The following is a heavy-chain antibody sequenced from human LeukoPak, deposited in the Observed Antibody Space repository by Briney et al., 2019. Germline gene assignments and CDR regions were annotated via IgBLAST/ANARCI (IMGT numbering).Heavy chain of an antibody. CDR1: GYTFTSYD. CDR2: MNPNSGNT. Sequence: ASVKVSCKASGYTFTSYDINWVRQATGQGLEWSGWMNPNSGNTGYAQKFQGRVTITRNTPIIPAYMELISLRSEDTAVYYCARPTVTDDFGIWGQGTMVTVSS. J-gene: IGHJ3*02. V-gene: IGHV1-8*03. CDR3: ARPTVTDDFGI. D-gene: IGHD4-17*01.